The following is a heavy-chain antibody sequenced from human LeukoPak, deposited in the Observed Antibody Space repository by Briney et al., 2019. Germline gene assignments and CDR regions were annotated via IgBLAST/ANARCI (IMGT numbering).Heavy chain of an antibody. J-gene: IGHJ4*02. CDR3: AKKLAVAGTVYLDY. Sequence: PGGSLRLSCAASGFTFSSYAMSWVRQAPGKGLEWVSAISSSGGSTYYADSVKGRFTISRDNSKNTLYLQMNSLRAEDTAVYYCAKKLAVAGTVYLDYWGQGTLVTVSS. CDR1: GFTFSSYA. CDR2: ISSSGGST. D-gene: IGHD6-19*01. V-gene: IGHV3-23*01.